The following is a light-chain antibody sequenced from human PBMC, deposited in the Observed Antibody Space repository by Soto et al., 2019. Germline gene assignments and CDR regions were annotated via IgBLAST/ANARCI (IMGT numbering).Light chain of an antibody. CDR1: PSNIGNNF. CDR2: ENN. Sequence: QSVLTQPPSVSAAPGQKVTISCSGSPSNIGNNFVSWYQHLPGTAPKLLIYENNKRPSGIPDRFSGSKSGTSATLGITGLQTGDEADYYCGTWDNSLSAVFGGGTKLTVL. CDR3: GTWDNSLSAV. J-gene: IGLJ2*01. V-gene: IGLV1-51*02.